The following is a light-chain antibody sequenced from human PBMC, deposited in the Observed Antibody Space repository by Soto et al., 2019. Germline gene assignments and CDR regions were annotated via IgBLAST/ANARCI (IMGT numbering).Light chain of an antibody. V-gene: IGLV2-14*01. Sequence: QSVLTQPASVSGSPGQSITISCTGTSSDIGDYPYVSWYQQHPAKVPKLIIYEVTNRPSGVTGRLSGSKSQNSASLTISGLQADDEADYYCSSYSATNTLVFGSGTKLTVL. CDR2: EVT. CDR3: SSYSATNTLV. CDR1: SSDIGDYPY. J-gene: IGLJ1*01.